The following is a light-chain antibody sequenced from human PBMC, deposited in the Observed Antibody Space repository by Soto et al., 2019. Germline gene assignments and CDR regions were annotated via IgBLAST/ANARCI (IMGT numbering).Light chain of an antibody. V-gene: IGKV1-5*03. CDR2: KAS. J-gene: IGKJ3*01. Sequence: DIQMTQSPSTLSACVGDRVTITCRASQSISSWLAWYQQKPGKAPKLLIYKASSLESGVPSRFSGSGSGTEFTLTISSLQPDDFATYYCQQYNSYSLTFGPGTKVDIK. CDR3: QQYNSYSLT. CDR1: QSISSW.